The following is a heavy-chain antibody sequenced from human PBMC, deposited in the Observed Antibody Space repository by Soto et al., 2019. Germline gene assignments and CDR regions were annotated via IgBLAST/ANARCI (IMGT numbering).Heavy chain of an antibody. Sequence: EVHLVESGGGLVQPGGSLRLSCAASRFAVSDKYMSWVRQAPGKGLEFVSLIYSGGTTSYADSVKGRFTISRDNSKNTLYLQMNNLRAEDTAVYYCATRTITLPHWGQGTLVTVSS. CDR3: ATRTITLPH. V-gene: IGHV3-66*01. CDR1: RFAVSDKY. CDR2: IYSGGTT. J-gene: IGHJ4*02. D-gene: IGHD5-12*01.